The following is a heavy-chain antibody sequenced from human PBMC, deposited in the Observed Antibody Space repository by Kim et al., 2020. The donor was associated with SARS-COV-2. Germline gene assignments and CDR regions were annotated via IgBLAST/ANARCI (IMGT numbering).Heavy chain of an antibody. CDR1: GFTFSSYA. CDR3: ARDPGYYGSGSSPPGFD. D-gene: IGHD3-10*01. CDR2: ISYDGSNK. J-gene: IGHJ4*01. V-gene: IGHV3-30*09. Sequence: GGSLRLSCAASGFTFSSYAMHWVRQAPGKGLEWVAVISYDGSNKYYADSVKGRFAISRDNSKNTLYLQMNSLRAEDTAVYYCARDPGYYGSGSSPPGFD.